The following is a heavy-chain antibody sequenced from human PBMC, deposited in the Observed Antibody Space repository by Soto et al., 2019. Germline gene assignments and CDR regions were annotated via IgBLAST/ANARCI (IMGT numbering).Heavy chain of an antibody. D-gene: IGHD3-10*01. Sequence: SETLSLTCAVYGGSFTDYYWSWIRQPPGKGLEWIGEIIHSGSTNYNPSLKSRVTISVDTSKNQFSLKVSSVTAADTAVYYCASSLMGSRSPKSYMDVSAKGTTVTVSS. J-gene: IGHJ6*03. CDR1: GGSFTDYY. V-gene: IGHV4-34*12. CDR2: IIHSGST. CDR3: ASSLMGSRSPKSYMDV.